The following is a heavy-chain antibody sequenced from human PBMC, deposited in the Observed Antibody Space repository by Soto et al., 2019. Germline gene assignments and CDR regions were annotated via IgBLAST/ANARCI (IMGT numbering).Heavy chain of an antibody. V-gene: IGHV1-24*01. CDR3: ATVTYGSGSYYRYYYYGMDV. J-gene: IGHJ6*02. CDR2: FDPEDGET. D-gene: IGHD3-10*01. CDR1: GYTLTELS. Sequence: QVQLVQSGAEVKKPGASVKVSCKVSGYTLTELSMHWVRQAPGKGLEWMGGFDPEDGETIYAQKFQGRVTMTEDTSTDTAYMELSSLRSEDTAVYYFATVTYGSGSYYRYYYYGMDVWGQGTTVTVSS.